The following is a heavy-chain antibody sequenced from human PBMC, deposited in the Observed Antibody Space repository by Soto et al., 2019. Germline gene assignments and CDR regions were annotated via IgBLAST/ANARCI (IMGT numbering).Heavy chain of an antibody. V-gene: IGHV3-74*03. D-gene: IGHD2-15*01. CDR1: GLTFRTYW. Sequence: EVQLVESGGGLVQPGWSLRLSCAASGLTFRTYWVIWFRQAPGKGLVWVSRVYNDGDTTMHADPVTGRFTISRNNAKKPVYLQMSGLIVEDPAMYSCEIRPGYSTGGDYWGQGTMVTVSS. CDR2: VYNDGDTT. J-gene: IGHJ4*02. CDR3: EIRPGYSTGGDY.